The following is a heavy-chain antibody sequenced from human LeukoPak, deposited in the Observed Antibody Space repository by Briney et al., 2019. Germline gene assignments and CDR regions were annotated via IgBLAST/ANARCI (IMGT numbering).Heavy chain of an antibody. J-gene: IGHJ6*03. D-gene: IGHD4-17*01. V-gene: IGHV4-38-2*02. Sequence: SETLSLTCTVSGYSISSGYYWGWIRQPPGKGLEWIGSIYYSGSTYYNPSLKSRVTISVDTSKNQFSLKLSSVTAADTAVYYCATVSYYYYMDVWGKGTTVTISS. CDR1: GYSISSGYY. CDR2: IYYSGST. CDR3: ATVSYYYYMDV.